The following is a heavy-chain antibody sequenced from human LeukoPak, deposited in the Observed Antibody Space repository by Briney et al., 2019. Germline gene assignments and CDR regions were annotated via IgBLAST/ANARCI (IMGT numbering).Heavy chain of an antibody. CDR3: AGDGQPLDYGDVT. V-gene: IGHV4-61*01. CDR1: GGSVSSGSDY. Sequence: SETLSLTCTVSGGSVSSGSDYWSWIRQPPGKGLEWIGYIYYSGSTNYNPSLKSRVTISVDTSKNQFSLKLSSVTAADTAVYYCAGDGQPLDYGDVTWGQGTLVTVSS. CDR2: IYYSGST. J-gene: IGHJ5*02. D-gene: IGHD4-17*01.